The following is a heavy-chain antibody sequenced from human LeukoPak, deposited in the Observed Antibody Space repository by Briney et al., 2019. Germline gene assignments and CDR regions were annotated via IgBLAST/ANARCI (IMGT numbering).Heavy chain of an antibody. CDR1: GGSISSYY. V-gene: IGHV4-4*07. CDR2: IYTSGST. J-gene: IGHJ3*02. D-gene: IGHD1-26*01. CDR3: ARDRDKWELWVHASDI. Sequence: SSETLSLTCAVSGGSISSYYWNWIRQPAGKGLEWIGRIYTSGSTNYNPSLKSRVTMSVDTSKNQFSLKLSSVTAADTAVYYCARDRDKWELWVHASDIWGQGTMVTVSS.